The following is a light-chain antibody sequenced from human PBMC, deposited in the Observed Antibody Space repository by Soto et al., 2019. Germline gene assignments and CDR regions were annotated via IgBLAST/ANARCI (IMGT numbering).Light chain of an antibody. CDR3: QQRGDWPA. CDR1: LSLSSY. Sequence: FTQLPCTLSLYPEDRATLSCRASLSLSSYLTWYQHKPGQAPRLLFYDVSNRATGIPDRFSSSASGTNFTLTISSLEPEDFATYYCQQRGDWPAFGQGTKVDI. J-gene: IGKJ1*01. V-gene: IGKV3-11*01. CDR2: DVS.